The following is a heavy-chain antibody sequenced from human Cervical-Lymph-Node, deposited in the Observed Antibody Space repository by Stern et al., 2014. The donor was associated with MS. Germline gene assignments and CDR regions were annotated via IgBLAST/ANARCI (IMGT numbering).Heavy chain of an antibody. CDR1: GCTFSSYT. J-gene: IGHJ3*02. D-gene: IGHD1-14*01. Sequence: QVQLVQSGAEVKKPESSVKVSCKASGCTFSSYTISWVRQAPGKGLEWMGRIIPILDLPDYAQKFQGRVTITADKSTSTAYMELSSLRSEDTAVYYCAIWVKNRNGRDAFDIWGQGTMVTVSS. CDR2: IIPILDLP. CDR3: AIWVKNRNGRDAFDI. V-gene: IGHV1-69*02.